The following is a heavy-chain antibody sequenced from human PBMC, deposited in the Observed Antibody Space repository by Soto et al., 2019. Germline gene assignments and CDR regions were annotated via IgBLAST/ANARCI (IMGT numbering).Heavy chain of an antibody. CDR3: AKGRDYYDFWSGKSYYYYYGMDV. V-gene: IGHV3-30*18. CDR2: ISYDGSNK. Sequence: LRLSCAASGFTFSSYGMHWVRQAPGKGLEWVAVISYDGSNKYYADSVKGRFTISRDNSKNTLYLQMNSLRAEDTAVYYCAKGRDYYDFWSGKSYYYYYGMDVWGQGTTVTVSS. D-gene: IGHD3-3*01. J-gene: IGHJ6*02. CDR1: GFTFSSYG.